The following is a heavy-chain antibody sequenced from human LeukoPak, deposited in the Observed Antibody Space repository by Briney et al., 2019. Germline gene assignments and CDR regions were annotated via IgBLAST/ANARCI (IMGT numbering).Heavy chain of an antibody. J-gene: IGHJ3*02. CDR2: IYYSGST. CDR1: GVSISSYY. D-gene: IGHD4-17*01. V-gene: IGHV4-59*01. CDR3: ARDADDYGDYLDAFDI. Sequence: PSETLSLTCTVSGVSISSYYWSWLRQPPGKGLEWLGYIYYSGSTNYNPSLKSRVTISVDTSKNQFSLKLSSVTAADTAVYYCARDADDYGDYLDAFDIWGQGTMVTVSS.